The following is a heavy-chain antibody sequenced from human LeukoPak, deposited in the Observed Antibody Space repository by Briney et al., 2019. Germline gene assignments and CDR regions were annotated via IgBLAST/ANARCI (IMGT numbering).Heavy chain of an antibody. D-gene: IGHD6-13*01. J-gene: IGHJ3*02. CDR3: ARAATYYIAAAAFDI. V-gene: IGHV4-31*03. Sequence: SQTLSLTCTVSGGSISSGGYYWSWLRQHPGKGLEWIGYIYYSGSTYYNPSLKSRVTISVDTSKNQFSLKLSSVTATDTAVYYCARAATYYIAAAAFDIWGQGTMVTVSS. CDR1: GGSISSGGYY. CDR2: IYYSGST.